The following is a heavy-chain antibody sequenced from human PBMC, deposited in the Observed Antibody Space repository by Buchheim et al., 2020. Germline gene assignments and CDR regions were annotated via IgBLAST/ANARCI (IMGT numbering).Heavy chain of an antibody. CDR2: INHSGST. V-gene: IGHV4-34*01. CDR3: ARAIGYYYGSGSYYNALTLDY. CDR1: GGSFSGYY. J-gene: IGHJ4*02. D-gene: IGHD3-10*01. Sequence: QVQLQQWGAGLLKPSETLSLTCAVYGGSFSGYYWSWIRQPPGKGLEWIGEINHSGSTNYNPSLKSRVTISVDTSKNKFSLKLSSVTAADTAVYYCARAIGYYYGSGSYYNALTLDYWGQGTL.